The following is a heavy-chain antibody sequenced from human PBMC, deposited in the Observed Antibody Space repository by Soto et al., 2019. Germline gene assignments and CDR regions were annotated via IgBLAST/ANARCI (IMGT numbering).Heavy chain of an antibody. Sequence: QAQLEQSGGEVKKPGSSVKVSCKASRVAFSKFIVTWVRQAPGLGLEWVGGIIPIFGTANYAQKFQGRVTITADESTSTSYMEVNNLRSEDTAVYYCARLVASETGYGMDVWGQGTTVTVSS. CDR2: IIPIFGTA. V-gene: IGHV1-69*01. J-gene: IGHJ6*02. CDR1: RVAFSKFI. CDR3: ARLVASETGYGMDV. D-gene: IGHD3-9*01.